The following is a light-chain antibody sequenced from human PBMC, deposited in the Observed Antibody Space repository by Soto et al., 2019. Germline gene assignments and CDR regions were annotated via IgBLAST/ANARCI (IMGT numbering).Light chain of an antibody. CDR1: QSLRSS. CDR3: QQYKNWPRT. Sequence: ETMMTQSPDTLSVSLGERATLSCRASQSLRSSLAWYQQKPGQAPRLLIYDASTRATGIPARFSGSGSGTDFTLTISGLQSEDFAVYYCQQYKNWPRTFGQGTKVDIK. CDR2: DAS. V-gene: IGKV3-15*01. J-gene: IGKJ1*01.